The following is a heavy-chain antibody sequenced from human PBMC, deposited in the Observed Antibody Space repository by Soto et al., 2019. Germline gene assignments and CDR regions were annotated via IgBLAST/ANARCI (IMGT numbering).Heavy chain of an antibody. V-gene: IGHV1-18*04. CDR3: ATDPYCGSAPGCSALDV. D-gene: IGHD2-21*01. CDR1: GYPFTSSG. CDR2: ISAYNGNT. J-gene: IGHJ6*02. Sequence: QVHLVQSGGEVKKPGASVKVSCKASGYPFTSSGFSWVRQAPGQGLEWMGWISAYNGNTHYARKFKGRVTMTTDTSTSTAYMELGSLTFDDTAVYYCATDPYCGSAPGCSALDVWGQGTTVTVSS.